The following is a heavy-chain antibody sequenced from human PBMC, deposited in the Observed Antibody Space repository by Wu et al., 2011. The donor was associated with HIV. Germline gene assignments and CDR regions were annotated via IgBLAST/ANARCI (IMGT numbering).Heavy chain of an antibody. CDR3: ARKTKGDVSGDDRGFFFDL. V-gene: IGHV1-69*05. J-gene: IGHJ2*01. CDR1: GGTFSSYG. D-gene: IGHD4-17*01. Sequence: QVQVVQSGPEVKKPGSSVKVSCKVSGGTFSSYGIDWVRQAPGQRFEWMGRIIPMFGTANYARQFQGRVSFYRTRELGIAYMDLRDLKFDDTAVYFCARKTKGDVSGDDRGFFFDLWGRGTRVIVSS. CDR2: IIPMFGTA.